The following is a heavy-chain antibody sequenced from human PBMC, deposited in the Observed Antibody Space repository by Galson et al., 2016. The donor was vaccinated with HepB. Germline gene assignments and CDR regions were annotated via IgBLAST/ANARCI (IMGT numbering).Heavy chain of an antibody. CDR1: GGSINNYY. V-gene: IGHV4-59*01. CDR2: IFYSGST. J-gene: IGHJ5*02. CDR3: ARDRRDGYMGGTYRYDYYFDP. Sequence: SETLSLTCTVSGGSINNYYWSWIRQRPGKGLEWIGYIFYSGSTHYNPSLKSRVTMSVDTSKNQFAMRLSSVTAADTAVYYCARDRRDGYMGGTYRYDYYFDPWGQGTLVTVSS. D-gene: IGHD3-16*02.